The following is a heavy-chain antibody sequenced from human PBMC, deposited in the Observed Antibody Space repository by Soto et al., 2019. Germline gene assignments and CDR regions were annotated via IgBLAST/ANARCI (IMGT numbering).Heavy chain of an antibody. V-gene: IGHV3-23*01. Sequence: EVQLLESGGGLVQPGGSLRLSCAASGFTFSSYAMSWVRLAPGKGLEWFSSIGGSGGTYYADSVKGRFTISRDNSKNMSYPHLNSLRAEHTAMYYCAKGQGWSYSYDPWGQGTLVTVSS. D-gene: IGHD2-15*01. CDR2: IGGSGGT. CDR1: GFTFSSYA. J-gene: IGHJ5*02. CDR3: AKGQGWSYSYDP.